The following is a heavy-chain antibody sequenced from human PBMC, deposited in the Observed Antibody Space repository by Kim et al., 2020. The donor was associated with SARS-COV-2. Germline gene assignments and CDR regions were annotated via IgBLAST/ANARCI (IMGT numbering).Heavy chain of an antibody. D-gene: IGHD4-17*01. CDR3: AKGGGYGDPSGIFYHFDY. CDR1: GFTFSSYA. CDR2: ISGSGGST. J-gene: IGHJ4*02. Sequence: GGSLRLSCAASGFTFSSYAMSWVRQAPGKGLEWVSAISGSGGSTYYADSVKGRFTISRDNSKNTLYLQMNSLRAEYTAVYYCAKGGGYGDPSGIFYHFDYWGQGTLVTVSS. V-gene: IGHV3-23*01.